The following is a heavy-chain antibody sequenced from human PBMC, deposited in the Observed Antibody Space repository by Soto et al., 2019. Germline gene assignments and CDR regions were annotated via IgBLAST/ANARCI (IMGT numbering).Heavy chain of an antibody. J-gene: IGHJ6*02. CDR2: IYRTGST. Sequence: EALSVISDDSGGSFTSNNWGTWVRQPPVQGLGWIGEIYRTGSTNYNPSLKSRVTISVDTSKNQFSLKLSSVTAADKAVYYCARYPPYYEFWSGSYKPYGMHVWGQGTTVTVS. CDR1: GGSFTSNNW. V-gene: IGHV4-4*02. D-gene: IGHD3-3*01. CDR3: ARYPPYYEFWSGSYKPYGMHV.